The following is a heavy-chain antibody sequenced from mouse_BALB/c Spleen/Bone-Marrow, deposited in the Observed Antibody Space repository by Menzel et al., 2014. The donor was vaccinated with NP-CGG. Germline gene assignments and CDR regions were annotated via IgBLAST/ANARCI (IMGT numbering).Heavy chain of an antibody. CDR1: GFNIKDYY. CDR2: IDPENGNT. V-gene: IGHV14-1*02. D-gene: IGHD2-4*01. J-gene: IGHJ2*01. Sequence: EVKLVESGAGLVRPGALVKLSCKASGFNIKDYYMQWVKQRPEQGLEWIGWIDPENGNTIYDPKFQGKASITADTSSNTAYLQLSSLTSEDTAVYYCAMITTYWGQGTTLTVSS. CDR3: AMITTY.